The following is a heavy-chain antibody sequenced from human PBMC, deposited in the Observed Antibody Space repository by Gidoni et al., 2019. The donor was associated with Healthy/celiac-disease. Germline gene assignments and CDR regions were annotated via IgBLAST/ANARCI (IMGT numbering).Heavy chain of an antibody. CDR3: TLQGYYDSSGYSYYFDY. J-gene: IGHJ4*02. Sequence: WVRQAPGKGLEWVGRIKSKTDGGTTDYAAPVKGRFTISRDDSKNTLYLQMNSLKTEDTAVYYCTLQGYYDSSGYSYYFDYWGQGTLVTVSS. CDR2: IKSKTDGGTT. V-gene: IGHV3-15*01. D-gene: IGHD3-22*01.